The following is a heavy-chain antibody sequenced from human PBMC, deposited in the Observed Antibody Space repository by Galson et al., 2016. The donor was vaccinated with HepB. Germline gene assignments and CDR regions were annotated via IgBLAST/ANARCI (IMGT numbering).Heavy chain of an antibody. CDR3: ARDHLEYSFSGSYYNAWGSPDY. J-gene: IGHJ4*02. CDR2: ISHDGSNK. V-gene: IGHV3-30-3*01. Sequence: SLRLSCAASGFTFSSYAMHWVRQAPGKGLEWVAVISHDGSNKYFAGSVKGRFTISRDNPKNTLHLQMNSLRAEDTAVYYCARDHLEYSFSGSYYNAWGSPDYWGQGTLVTVSS. CDR1: GFTFSSYA. D-gene: IGHD3-10*01.